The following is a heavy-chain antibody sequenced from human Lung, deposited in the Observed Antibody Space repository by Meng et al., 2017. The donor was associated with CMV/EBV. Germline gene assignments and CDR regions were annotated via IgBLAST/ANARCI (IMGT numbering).Heavy chain of an antibody. D-gene: IGHD3-10*01. J-gene: IGHJ6*02. V-gene: IGHV1-18*01. Sequence: ASVXVSRKASGYSFRTFGISWVRKAPGQGLEWMGWISAYNGNTTYTQKLQGRVTMTRDTSTRTVYMELRSLRSDDTAVYYCARDRVLRGVNGLDVWGQGTTVTVSS. CDR2: ISAYNGNT. CDR3: ARDRVLRGVNGLDV. CDR1: GYSFRTFG.